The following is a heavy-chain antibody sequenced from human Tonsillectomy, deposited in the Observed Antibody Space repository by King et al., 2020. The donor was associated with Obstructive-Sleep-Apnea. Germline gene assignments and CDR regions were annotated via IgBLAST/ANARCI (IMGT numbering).Heavy chain of an antibody. D-gene: IGHD2-21*02. CDR1: GYSFTTYW. Sequence: QLVQSGAEVKKPGESLKISCKGSGYSFTTYWIGWVRQMPGKGLEWMGIIYPGDSDTRYSPSFQGQVTISADKSISTAYLQWSSLKASDTAMYSCARRMTSPDYGMAVWGLGTTVTVSS. CDR2: IYPGDSDT. J-gene: IGHJ6*02. CDR3: ARRMTSPDYGMAV. V-gene: IGHV5-51*01.